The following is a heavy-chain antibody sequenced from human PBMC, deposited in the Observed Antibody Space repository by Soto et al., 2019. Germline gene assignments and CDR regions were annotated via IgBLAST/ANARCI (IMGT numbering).Heavy chain of an antibody. CDR3: ARTSTYYYDSSGYLNNWFDP. CDR1: GYTVTSYG. J-gene: IGHJ5*02. CDR2: ISAYNGNT. Sequence: ASVKVSCKASGYTVTSYGISWVRQAPGQGLEWMGWISAYNGNTNYAQKLQGRVTMTTDTSTSTAYMELRSLRSDDTAVYYCARTSTYYYDSSGYLNNWFDPWGQGTLVTVSS. D-gene: IGHD3-22*01. V-gene: IGHV1-18*01.